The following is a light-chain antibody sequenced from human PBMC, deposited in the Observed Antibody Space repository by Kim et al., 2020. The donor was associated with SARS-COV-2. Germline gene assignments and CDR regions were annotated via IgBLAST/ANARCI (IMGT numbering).Light chain of an antibody. V-gene: IGKV3-20*01. CDR2: GAS. Sequence: SPGERATLSCRASQSVSSSYLVWYQQKPGQAPRLLIYGASSRATGIPDRFSGSGSGTDFTLTISRLEPEDFALYYCQQYHSSPWTFGQGTKVDIK. CDR1: QSVSSSY. CDR3: QQYHSSPWT. J-gene: IGKJ1*01.